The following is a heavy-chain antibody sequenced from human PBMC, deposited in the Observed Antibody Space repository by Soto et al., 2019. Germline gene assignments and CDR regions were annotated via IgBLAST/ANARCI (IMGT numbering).Heavy chain of an antibody. CDR2: ISTYNGNT. D-gene: IGHD6-13*01. V-gene: IGHV1-18*01. CDR1: GYTITSYG. J-gene: IGHJ3*02. Sequence: QVQLVQSGAEVKKPGASVKVSCRASGYTITSYGISWVRQAPGHGPEWMGRISTYNGNTNYVQKLQGRVTMTTDTSSNTAYLELRSLRYDDTAVYYCARDPGYSTTWHQAFDIWGQGTMVTVSS. CDR3: ARDPGYSTTWHQAFDI.